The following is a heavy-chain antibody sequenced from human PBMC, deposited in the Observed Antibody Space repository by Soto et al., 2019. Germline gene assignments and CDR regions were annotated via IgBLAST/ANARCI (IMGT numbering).Heavy chain of an antibody. CDR2: IYHSGST. CDR3: ARGQVVAAQH. V-gene: IGHV4-30-2*01. J-gene: IGHJ4*02. CDR1: GGSISSGGYS. D-gene: IGHD2-15*01. Sequence: QLQLQESGSGLVKPSQTLSLTCAVSGGSISSGGYSWSWIRQPPGKGLEWIGYIYHSGSTYYNQSLKRRVTISVDRSKNQCSLKLSSVAAADTAVYYCARGQVVAAQHWGQGTLVTVSS.